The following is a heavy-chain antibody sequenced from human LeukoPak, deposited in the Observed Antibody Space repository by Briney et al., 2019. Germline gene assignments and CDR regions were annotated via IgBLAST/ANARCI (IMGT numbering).Heavy chain of an antibody. CDR3: ATRESSMARSH. V-gene: IGHV3-7*01. D-gene: IGHD3-10*01. CDR2: INEDGSVQ. J-gene: IGHJ4*02. Sequence: PGGSLRLSCVASGFIFSDFWMNWVRLVPGKGLEWVANINEDGSVQDYMGSVRGRFTISRDNAKNSLYLHMNSVRVEDTAVYYCATRESSMARSHWGQGTLVTISS. CDR1: GFIFSDFW.